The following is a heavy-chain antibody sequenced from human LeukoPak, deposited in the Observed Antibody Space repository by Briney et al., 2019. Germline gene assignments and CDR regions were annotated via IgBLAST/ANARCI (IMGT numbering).Heavy chain of an antibody. J-gene: IGHJ6*02. Sequence: GGSLRLSCAASGFTFSKYGMHWVRQPPGKGLEWVAFIRHDGSDKYYIDSVKDRFIISRDNSKNTLYLQMNSLRTEDTAVYYCANYDYGDYRNGPYYYGMDVWGQGTTVTVSS. CDR2: IRHDGSDK. CDR3: ANYDYGDYRNGPYYYGMDV. CDR1: GFTFSKYG. D-gene: IGHD4-17*01. V-gene: IGHV3-30*02.